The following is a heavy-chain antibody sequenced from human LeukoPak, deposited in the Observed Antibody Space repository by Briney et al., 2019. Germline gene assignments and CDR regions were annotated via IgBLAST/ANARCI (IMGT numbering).Heavy chain of an antibody. D-gene: IGHD1-26*01. V-gene: IGHV1-46*01. J-gene: IGHJ2*01. CDR3: AKGIREDYWYFDL. Sequence: ASVKVSCKASGYSFTSHYIHWVRQAPGQGLEWMGIINPSGGSTSYAQKFQGRVTMTRDMSTSTVYMELSSLRSEDTAVYYCAKGIREDYWYFDLWGRGTLVTVSS. CDR2: INPSGGST. CDR1: GYSFTSHY.